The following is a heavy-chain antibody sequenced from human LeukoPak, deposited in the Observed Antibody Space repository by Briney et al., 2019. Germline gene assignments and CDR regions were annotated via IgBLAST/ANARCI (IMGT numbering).Heavy chain of an antibody. CDR2: ISGSGGST. J-gene: IGHJ4*02. CDR3: AKGCSSTSCFAND. CDR1: GFTFISYA. Sequence: GGSLRLSCAASGFTFISYAMSWVRQAPGKGLEWVSAISGSGGSTYYADSVKGRFTISRDNSKNTLYLQMNSLRAEDTAVYYCAKGCSSTSCFANDWGQGTLVTVSS. D-gene: IGHD2-2*01. V-gene: IGHV3-23*01.